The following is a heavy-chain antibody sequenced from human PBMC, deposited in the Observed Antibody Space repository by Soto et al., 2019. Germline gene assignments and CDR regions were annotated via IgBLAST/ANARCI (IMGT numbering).Heavy chain of an antibody. V-gene: IGHV4-59*01. CDR2: VYFSGNT. J-gene: IGHJ5*02. Sequence: QVQLQESGPGLVKPSETLSLTCTVSGGSLSSYYWTWIRQSPGKGLEWIGYVYFSGNTNYNPSLKSRVAISIDTSKNQFSLRLASVTAADTAFYYCWSVRPSGYVLSWGQGTLVTVSS. CDR1: GGSLSSYY. D-gene: IGHD6-25*01. CDR3: WSVRPSGYVLS.